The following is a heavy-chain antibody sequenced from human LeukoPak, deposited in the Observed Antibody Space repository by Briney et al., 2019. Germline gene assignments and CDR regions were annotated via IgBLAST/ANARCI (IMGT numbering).Heavy chain of an antibody. CDR2: IYYSGST. V-gene: IGHV4-59*01. CDR1: GGSINNYY. D-gene: IGHD4-17*01. CDR3: AREGGEGGDYPYYYYGMDV. Sequence: PSETLSLTCTVSGGSINNYYWSWIRQPPGKGLEWIGYIYYSGSTNYNPSLKSRVTISVDTSKNQFSLKLSSVTAADTAVYYCAREGGEGGDYPYYYYGMDVWGQGTTVTVSS. J-gene: IGHJ6*02.